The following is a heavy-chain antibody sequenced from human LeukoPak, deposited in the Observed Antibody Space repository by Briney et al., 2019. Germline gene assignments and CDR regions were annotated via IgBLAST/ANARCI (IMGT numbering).Heavy chain of an antibody. CDR2: INPSGGST. CDR1: GYTFTSYF. CDR3: ARDSADHGDYDY. D-gene: IGHD4-17*01. Sequence: ASVKVSCKASGYTFTSYFMHWVRQAPGQGLDWMGIINPSGGSTSYAQKFQGRVTMTRDTSTSTVYMELSSLRSEDTAVYYCARDSADHGDYDYWGQGTLVTVSS. V-gene: IGHV1-46*01. J-gene: IGHJ4*02.